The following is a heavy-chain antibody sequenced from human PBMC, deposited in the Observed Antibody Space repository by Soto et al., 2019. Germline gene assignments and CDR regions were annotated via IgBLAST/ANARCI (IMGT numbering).Heavy chain of an antibody. Sequence: QVQLQESGPGLVKPSETLSLTCTVSGGSISSYYWSWIRQPPGKGPEWIGYIYYSGSTNYNPSLKSRVTISVDTSKNPFSLKLSSVTAANTAVYYCARVDAYGDYAPFYYFDYWGQGTLVTVSS. D-gene: IGHD4-17*01. CDR2: IYYSGST. V-gene: IGHV4-59*01. CDR3: ARVDAYGDYAPFYYFDY. CDR1: GGSISSYY. J-gene: IGHJ4*02.